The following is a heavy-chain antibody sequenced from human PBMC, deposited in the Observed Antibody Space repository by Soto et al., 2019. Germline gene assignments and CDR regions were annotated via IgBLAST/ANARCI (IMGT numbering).Heavy chain of an antibody. CDR1: GYTFTSYA. Sequence: SVKVSCKASGYTFTSYAMHWVRQAPGQGLEWMGWINPNSGGTNYAQKFQGWVTMTRDTSISTAYMELSRLRSDDTAVYYCARDYSDSSGYYDYWGQGTLVTVSS. D-gene: IGHD3-22*01. V-gene: IGHV1-2*04. CDR3: ARDYSDSSGYYDY. CDR2: INPNSGGT. J-gene: IGHJ4*02.